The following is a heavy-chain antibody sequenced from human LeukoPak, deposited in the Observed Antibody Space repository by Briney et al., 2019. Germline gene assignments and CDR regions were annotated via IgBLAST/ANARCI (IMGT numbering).Heavy chain of an antibody. CDR1: GFTFSSYS. CDR3: ARAYYDILTATTYGMDV. Sequence: GSLRLSCAASGFTFSSYSMNWVRQAPGKGLEWVSSISSSSSYIYYADSVKGRFTISRDNAKNSLYLQMNSLRAEGTVVYYCARAYYDILTATTYGMDVWGQGTTVTVSS. V-gene: IGHV3-21*01. CDR2: ISSSSSYI. J-gene: IGHJ6*02. D-gene: IGHD3-9*01.